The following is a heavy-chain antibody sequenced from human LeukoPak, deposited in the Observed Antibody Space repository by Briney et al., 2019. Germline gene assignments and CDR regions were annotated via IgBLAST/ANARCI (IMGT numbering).Heavy chain of an antibody. Sequence: ASVKVSCKASGFTFTRYDINGVRQATGQGLEWMGWMNPNNGNTGYAQTFQGRVTMTRDTFTSTAYMELRSLTSEDTAVYYCVRDGEGLAISVNYWFDLWGQGTLVTVSS. D-gene: IGHD3-10*01. V-gene: IGHV1-8*01. CDR3: VRDGEGLAISVNYWFDL. J-gene: IGHJ5*02. CDR1: GFTFTRYD. CDR2: MNPNNGNT.